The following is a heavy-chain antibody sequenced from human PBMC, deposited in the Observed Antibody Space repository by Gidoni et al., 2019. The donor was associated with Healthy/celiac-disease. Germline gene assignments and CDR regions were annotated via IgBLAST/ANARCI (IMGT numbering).Heavy chain of an antibody. Sequence: QVQLVQSWAEVKKPGASVKVSCKASGYPFTGYYMPWVRQAPGQGLEWMGWINPNSGGTNYAQKFQGWVTMTRDTSISTAYMELSRLRSDDTAVYYCARSEVVVTPPTTTEYYGMDVWGQGTTVTVSS. CDR2: INPNSGGT. CDR1: GYPFTGYY. V-gene: IGHV1-2*04. D-gene: IGHD3-22*01. J-gene: IGHJ6*02. CDR3: ARSEVVVTPPTTTEYYGMDV.